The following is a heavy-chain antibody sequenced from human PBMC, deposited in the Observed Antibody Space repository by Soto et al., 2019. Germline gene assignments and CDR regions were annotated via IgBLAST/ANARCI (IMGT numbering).Heavy chain of an antibody. CDR2: INPNSGGT. J-gene: IGHJ4*02. V-gene: IGHV1-2*04. CDR1: GYTFTGYY. CDR3: ARYCSGGSCYSSFDY. D-gene: IGHD2-15*01. Sequence: GASVKVSCKASGYTFTGYYMHWVRQAPGQGLEWMGWINPNSGGTNYAQKFQGWVTMTRDTSISTAYMELSRLRSDDTAVYYCARYCSGGSCYSSFDYWGQGTLVTVSS.